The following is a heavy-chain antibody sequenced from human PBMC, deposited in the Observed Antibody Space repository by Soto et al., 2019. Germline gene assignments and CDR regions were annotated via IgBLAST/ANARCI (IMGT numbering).Heavy chain of an antibody. D-gene: IGHD6-19*01. CDR2: IKSKTDGGTT. CDR1: GFTFSNAW. J-gene: IGHJ4*02. CDR3: TTGRYSSGWYGPVNY. Sequence: EVQLVESGGGLVKPGGSLRLSCAASGFTFSNAWMTWVRQASGKGLEWVGRIKSKTDGGTTDYAAPVKGRFTISRDDSKNTLYVQMNSLKTEDSAVYYCTTGRYSSGWYGPVNYWGQGTLVTVSS. V-gene: IGHV3-15*01.